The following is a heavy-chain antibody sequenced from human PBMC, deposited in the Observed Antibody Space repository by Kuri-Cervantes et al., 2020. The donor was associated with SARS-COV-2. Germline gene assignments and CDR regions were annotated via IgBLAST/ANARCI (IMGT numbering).Heavy chain of an antibody. CDR2: ISGSGETI. V-gene: IGHV3-23*01. Sequence: GGSLRLSCAASGFTFRSYAMTWVRQAPGKGLEWVSVISGSGETIHYADSVQGRFTISRDNSKKMLYLQMKSLRAEDTAVYYCASRTVTTGYYYGMDVWGQGTSVTVSS. J-gene: IGHJ6*02. CDR3: ASRTVTTGYYYGMDV. CDR1: GFTFRSYA. D-gene: IGHD4-11*01.